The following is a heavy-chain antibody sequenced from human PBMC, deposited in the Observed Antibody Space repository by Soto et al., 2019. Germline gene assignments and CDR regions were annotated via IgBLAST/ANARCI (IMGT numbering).Heavy chain of an antibody. J-gene: IGHJ1*01. CDR3: ARSCSSGYHLVH. D-gene: IGHD3-22*01. V-gene: IGHV1-18*01. CDR1: GYTFTSYG. CDR2: ISAYNGNT. Sequence: ASVKVSCKASGYTFTSYGLNWVRQAPGQGLEWMGWISAYNGNTNYAQKLQGRVTMTTDTSTSTAYMELRSLRSDDTAVYYCARSCSSGYHLVHWAQGTLVTVSS.